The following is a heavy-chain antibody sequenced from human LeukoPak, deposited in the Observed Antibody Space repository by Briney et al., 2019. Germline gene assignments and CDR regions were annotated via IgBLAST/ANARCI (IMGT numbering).Heavy chain of an antibody. V-gene: IGHV3-30*01. CDR2: ISYDGNNK. J-gene: IGHJ6*03. CDR3: ARGGIPTGPYYYFYYMDV. CDR1: GFTFSRNV. Sequence: QPGGSLRLSCAASGFTFSRNVMHWVRQAPGKGLEGVALISYDGNNKFYADSVKGRFTISRDNSRNTLYLQMNSLRGEDAAVYSCARGGIPTGPYYYFYYMDVWGKGTAVTVSS. D-gene: IGHD3-10*01.